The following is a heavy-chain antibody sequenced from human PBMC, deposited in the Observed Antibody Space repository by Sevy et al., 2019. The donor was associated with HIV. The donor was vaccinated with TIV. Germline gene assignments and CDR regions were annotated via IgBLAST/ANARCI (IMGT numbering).Heavy chain of an antibody. CDR1: GGSIGHNY. CDR3: VRQGGLVDYGMDV. D-gene: IGHD4-17*01. V-gene: IGHV4-59*01. Sequence: SETLSLTCTVSGGSIGHNYWSWIRQPPGKGLEWIAYVYYTGSTNYNPSLMGRVTIALDTPKNQFSLNLSSLTAADTAVYYCVRQGGLVDYGMDVWGQGTTVTVSS. CDR2: VYYTGST. J-gene: IGHJ6*02.